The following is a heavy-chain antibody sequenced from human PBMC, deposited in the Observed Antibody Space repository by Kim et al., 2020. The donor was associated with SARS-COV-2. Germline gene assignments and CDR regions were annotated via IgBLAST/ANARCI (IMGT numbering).Heavy chain of an antibody. CDR1: GFTFSDYY. CDR3: ARLTYYYGSGRPGWFDP. J-gene: IGHJ5*02. D-gene: IGHD3-10*01. CDR2: ISSSSSYT. Sequence: GGSLRLSCAASGFTFSDYYMSWIRQAPGKGLEWVSYISSSSSYTNYADSVKGRFTISRDNAKNSLYLQMNSLRAEDTAVYYCARLTYYYGSGRPGWFDPWGEGSLVTVSS. V-gene: IGHV3-11*06.